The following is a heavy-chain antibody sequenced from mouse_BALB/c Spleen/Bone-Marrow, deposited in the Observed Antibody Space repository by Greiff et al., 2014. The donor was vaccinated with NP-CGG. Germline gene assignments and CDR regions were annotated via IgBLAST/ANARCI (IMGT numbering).Heavy chain of an antibody. CDR3: ASYYYGSSRFAY. V-gene: IGHV14-3*02. J-gene: IGHJ3*01. Sequence: EVNVVESGAELVKPGASVKLSSTASGFNIKDTYMHWVKQRPEQGLEWIGRIDPANGNTKYDPKFQGKATITADTSSNTAYLQLSSLTSEDTAVYYCASYYYGSSRFAYWGQGTLVTVSA. CDR2: IDPANGNT. D-gene: IGHD1-1*01. CDR1: GFNIKDTY.